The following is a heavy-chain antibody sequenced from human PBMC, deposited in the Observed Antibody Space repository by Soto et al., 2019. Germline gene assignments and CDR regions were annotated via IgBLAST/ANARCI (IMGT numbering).Heavy chain of an antibody. Sequence: PGESLKISCKGSGYRFTSYWIGWVRQMPGKGLEWMGIIYPGDSDTRYSPSFQGQVALSADKSINTASLQWSSLKASDSAIYYCVRQGAWLQNRLYDAFDIWGQGTMVTVSS. CDR1: GYRFTSYW. V-gene: IGHV5-51*01. CDR3: VRQGAWLQNRLYDAFDI. D-gene: IGHD3-16*02. CDR2: IYPGDSDT. J-gene: IGHJ3*02.